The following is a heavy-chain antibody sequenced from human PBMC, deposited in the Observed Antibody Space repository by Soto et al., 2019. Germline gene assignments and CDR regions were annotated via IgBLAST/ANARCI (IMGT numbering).Heavy chain of an antibody. D-gene: IGHD6-13*01. CDR2: IYHSGST. CDR1: GGSISSGGYS. CDR3: ARDLIGVIAD. J-gene: IGHJ4*02. Sequence: QLQLQKSGSGLVKPSQTLSLTCAVSGGSISSGGYSWSWIRQPPGKGLEWIGYIYHSGSTYYNPSLKSRVTISVDRSKNQFSLKLSSVTAADTAVYYCARDLIGVIADWGQGTLVTVSS. V-gene: IGHV4-30-2*01.